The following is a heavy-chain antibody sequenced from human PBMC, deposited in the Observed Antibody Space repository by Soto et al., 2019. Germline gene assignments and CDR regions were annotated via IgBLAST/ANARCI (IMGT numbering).Heavy chain of an antibody. D-gene: IGHD1-26*01. Sequence: GGSLRLSCAASGFTFSSYGMHWVRQAPGKGLEWVAVISYDGSNKYYADSVKGRFTISRDNSKNTLYLQMNSLRAEDTAVYYCAIGSYYGLGYYYYGMDVWGQGTTVTVSS. J-gene: IGHJ6*02. CDR3: AIGSYYGLGYYYYGMDV. V-gene: IGHV3-30*03. CDR1: GFTFSSYG. CDR2: ISYDGSNK.